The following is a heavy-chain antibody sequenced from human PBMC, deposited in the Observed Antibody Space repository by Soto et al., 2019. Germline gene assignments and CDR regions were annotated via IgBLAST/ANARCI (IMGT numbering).Heavy chain of an antibody. CDR3: AKDREGSSGWYGMDV. Sequence: QPGGSLRLSCAASGFTFSSYAMHWVRQAPGKGLEWVAVISYDGSNKYFADSVKGRFTISRDNSKNTLYLQMNSLRGEDTAVYYCAKDREGSSGWYGMDVWGQGTTVTVSS. D-gene: IGHD3-22*01. CDR2: ISYDGSNK. CDR1: GFTFSSYA. V-gene: IGHV3-30-3*01. J-gene: IGHJ6*02.